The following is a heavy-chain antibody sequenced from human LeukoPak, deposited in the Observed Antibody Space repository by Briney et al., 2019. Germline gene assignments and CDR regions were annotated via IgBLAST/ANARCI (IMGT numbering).Heavy chain of an antibody. D-gene: IGHD4-17*01. CDR2: IYHSGST. Sequence: SETLSLTCTVSGYSISSGYYWGWIRQPPGKGLEWIGSIYHSGSTYYNPSLKSRVTISVDTSKNQFSLKLSSVTAADTAVYYCARKVGYGEPYNWFDPWGQGTLVTVSS. V-gene: IGHV4-38-2*02. CDR1: GYSISSGYY. CDR3: ARKVGYGEPYNWFDP. J-gene: IGHJ5*02.